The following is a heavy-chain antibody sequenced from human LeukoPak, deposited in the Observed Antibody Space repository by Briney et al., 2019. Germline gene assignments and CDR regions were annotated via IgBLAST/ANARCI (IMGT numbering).Heavy chain of an antibody. CDR3: ARVRTSTNLNWFDP. J-gene: IGHJ5*02. CDR1: GGSISTTNW. D-gene: IGHD2-2*01. Sequence: SETLSLTCAVSGGSISTTNWWNWVRQPPGKGLEWIGEIYHTGSTNYNPSLKSRVTISVDKSKNQFSLKLSSVTAADTAVYYCARVRTSTNLNWFDPWGQETLVTVSS. V-gene: IGHV4-4*02. CDR2: IYHTGST.